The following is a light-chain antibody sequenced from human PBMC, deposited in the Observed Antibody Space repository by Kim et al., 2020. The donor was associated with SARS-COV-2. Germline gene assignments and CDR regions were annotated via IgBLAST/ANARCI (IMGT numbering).Light chain of an antibody. CDR2: QDT. J-gene: IGLJ3*02. CDR1: KLGDKY. CDR3: QAWESSTWV. V-gene: IGLV3-1*01. Sequence: VSPRQTASITCSGDKLGDKYASWYQQKPGQSPVLVIYQDTKRPSGIPERFSGSNSGNTATLTISGTQAMDEADYYCQAWESSTWVFGGGTQLTVL.